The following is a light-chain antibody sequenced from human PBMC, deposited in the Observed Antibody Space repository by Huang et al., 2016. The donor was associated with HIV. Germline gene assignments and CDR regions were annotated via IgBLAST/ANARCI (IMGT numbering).Light chain of an antibody. CDR2: GAN. CDR3: QQYNDWPWT. V-gene: IGKV3-15*01. CDR1: QSVSNE. J-gene: IGKJ1*01. Sequence: EIVMTQSPGTLSVSPGERATLSCRASQSVSNEVAWFQQKPGQAPRLLIYGANIRPSGTPAGFSGSGSGTEVTLTSSSLQSEDFAIYYCQQYNDWPWTFGQGTKVEIK.